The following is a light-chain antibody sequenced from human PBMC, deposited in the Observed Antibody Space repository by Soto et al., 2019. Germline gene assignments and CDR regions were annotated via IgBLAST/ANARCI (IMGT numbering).Light chain of an antibody. CDR2: DAS. Sequence: DLQMTQSPSSLSSSLGDSVTITCQASQDISNYLNWYQRKLGKAPKLLIYDASNLETGVQSRFSGSGSGTDFTFTIRSLQPEDIATYYCQQYSHLITFGQGTRLEIK. CDR3: QQYSHLIT. J-gene: IGKJ5*01. V-gene: IGKV1-33*01. CDR1: QDISNY.